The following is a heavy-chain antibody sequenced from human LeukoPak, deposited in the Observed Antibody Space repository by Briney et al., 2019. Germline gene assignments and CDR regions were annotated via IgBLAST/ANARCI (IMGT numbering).Heavy chain of an antibody. CDR1: GYSFTSYW. Sequence: GESLKISCKGSGYSFTSYWIGWVRQMPGKGLEWMGIIYPGDSDTRYSPSFQGQVIISADKSISTAYLQWSSLKASDTAMYYCARSSFGSGSSGYSYNYYMDVWGKGTTVTVSS. CDR3: ARSSFGSGSSGYSYNYYMDV. D-gene: IGHD3-22*01. V-gene: IGHV5-51*01. CDR2: IYPGDSDT. J-gene: IGHJ6*03.